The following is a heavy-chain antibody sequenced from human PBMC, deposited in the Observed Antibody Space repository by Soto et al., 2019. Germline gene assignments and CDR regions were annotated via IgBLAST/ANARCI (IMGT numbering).Heavy chain of an antibody. CDR3: AREIVTAGGNNYFDP. D-gene: IGHD2-21*02. CDR2: VYHTGGT. V-gene: IGHV4-4*02. J-gene: IGHJ5*02. CDR1: GGTVASSHW. Sequence: KTSETLSLTCGVSGGTVASSHWWSWVRQSPGGGLEWIGNVYHTGGTNFNPSLQSRVTISVDKSNNQFSLRLNSLTAADTAVYFCAREIVTAGGNNYFDPWGPGTLVTVSS.